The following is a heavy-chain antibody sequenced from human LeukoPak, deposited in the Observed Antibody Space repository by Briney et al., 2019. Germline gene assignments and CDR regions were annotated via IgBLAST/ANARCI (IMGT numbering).Heavy chain of an antibody. CDR1: GFTFSSYA. CDR2: ISGSGGST. Sequence: GGSLRLSCAASGFTFSSYAMSWVRQVPGKGLEWVSAISGSGGSTYYADSVKGRFIISRDNSKNTLYLQMNSLRAEDTAVYYCAKVFPPYIVVVTAIYFDYWGQGTLVTVSS. V-gene: IGHV3-23*01. CDR3: AKVFPPYIVVVTAIYFDY. D-gene: IGHD2-21*02. J-gene: IGHJ4*02.